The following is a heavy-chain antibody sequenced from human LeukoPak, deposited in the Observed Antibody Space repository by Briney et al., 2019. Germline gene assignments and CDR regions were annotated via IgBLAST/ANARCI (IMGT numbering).Heavy chain of an antibody. CDR3: ARWEGLAYYFDY. J-gene: IGHJ4*02. Sequence: PGKSLRLSCAASGFTFSSYAMHWVRQAPGKGLEWVAVISYDGSNKYYADSVKGRFTISRDNSKNTLYLQMKSLRAEDTAVYYCARWEGLAYYFDYWGQGTLVTVSS. D-gene: IGHD1-26*01. V-gene: IGHV3-30-3*01. CDR2: ISYDGSNK. CDR1: GFTFSSYA.